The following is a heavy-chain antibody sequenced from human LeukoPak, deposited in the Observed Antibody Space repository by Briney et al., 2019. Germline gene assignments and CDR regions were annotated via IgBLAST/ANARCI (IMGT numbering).Heavy chain of an antibody. CDR1: DGSIRNYY. D-gene: IGHD2-2*01. V-gene: IGHV4-59*01. CDR2: IYYSGST. J-gene: IGHJ4*02. CDR3: ARGASTFDY. Sequence: KPSETLSLTCTVSDGSIRNYYWRWIRQPPGKGLEWIGYIYYSGSTTYNPYLKSRVTMSVDMSKNQFSLRLNSVTAADTAVYYCARGASTFDYWGQGTLVTVSS.